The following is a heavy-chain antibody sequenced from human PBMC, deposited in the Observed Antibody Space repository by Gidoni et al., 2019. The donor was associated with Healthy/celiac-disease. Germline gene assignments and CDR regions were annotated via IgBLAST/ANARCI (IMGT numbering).Heavy chain of an antibody. V-gene: IGHV4-39*01. D-gene: IGHD1-1*01. CDR3: ARWDGPTGTIVHDY. CDR2: IYYSGST. CDR1: GGSISSSSYY. Sequence: QLQLQESGPGLVKPSETLSPTCTVPGGSISSSSYYWGWIRQPPGKGLEWIGSIYYSGSTYYNPSLKSRVTISVDTSKNQFSLKLSSVTAADTAVYYCARWDGPTGTIVHDYWGQGTLVTVSS. J-gene: IGHJ4*02.